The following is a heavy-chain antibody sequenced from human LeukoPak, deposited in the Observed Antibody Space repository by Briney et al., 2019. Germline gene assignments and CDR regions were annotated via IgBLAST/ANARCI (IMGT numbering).Heavy chain of an antibody. CDR3: ARGEERITIFGVVTKYFQH. CDR1: GGTFSSYT. D-gene: IGHD3-3*01. J-gene: IGHJ1*01. Sequence: SVKVSCKASGGTFSSYTISWVRQAPGQGLEWMGRIIPILGIANYAQKFQGRVTITADKSTSTAYMELSSLRPEDTAVYYCARGEERITIFGVVTKYFQHWGQGTLVTVSS. V-gene: IGHV1-69*02. CDR2: IIPILGIA.